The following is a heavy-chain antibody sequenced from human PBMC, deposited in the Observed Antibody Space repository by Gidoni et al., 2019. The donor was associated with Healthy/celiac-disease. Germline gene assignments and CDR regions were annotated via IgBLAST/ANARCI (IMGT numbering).Heavy chain of an antibody. D-gene: IGHD3-22*01. Sequence: EVQLVASGGGLIKPGGSLRLSCAASGFTVSSNYMSWVRQAPGKGLEWVSVIYSGGSTYYADSVKGRFTISRDNSKNTLYLQMNSLRAEDTAVYYCAREAPDYYDSSGTYFDYWGQGTLVTVSS. CDR3: AREAPDYYDSSGTYFDY. J-gene: IGHJ4*02. CDR2: IYSGGST. CDR1: GFTVSSNY. V-gene: IGHV3-53*01.